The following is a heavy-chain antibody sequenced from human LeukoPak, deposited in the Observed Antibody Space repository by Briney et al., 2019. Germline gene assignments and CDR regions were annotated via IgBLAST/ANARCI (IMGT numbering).Heavy chain of an antibody. J-gene: IGHJ4*02. Sequence: GRSLRLSCAASGFTFDDYGMHWVRHAPGKGLEGVSGISWNSGSIVYADSVKGRYTISRDNAKNSLYLQMNSLRVEDTAFYYCARARSNAYFDYGAQGTLVIVSS. CDR2: ISWNSGSI. CDR3: ARARSNAYFDY. D-gene: IGHD3-16*01. CDR1: GFTFDDYG. V-gene: IGHV3-9*01.